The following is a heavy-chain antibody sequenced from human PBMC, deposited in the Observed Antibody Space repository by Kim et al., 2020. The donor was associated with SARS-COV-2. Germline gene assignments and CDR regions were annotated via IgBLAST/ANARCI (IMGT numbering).Heavy chain of an antibody. Sequence: SETLSLTCAVYGGSFSGYYWSWIRQPPGKGLEWIGEINHSGSTNYNPSLKSRVTISVDTSKNQFSLKLSSVTAADTAVYYCARNGYSSSWDIDYWGQGTLVTVSS. J-gene: IGHJ4*02. CDR1: GGSFSGYY. CDR2: INHSGST. V-gene: IGHV4-34*01. D-gene: IGHD6-13*01. CDR3: ARNGYSSSWDIDY.